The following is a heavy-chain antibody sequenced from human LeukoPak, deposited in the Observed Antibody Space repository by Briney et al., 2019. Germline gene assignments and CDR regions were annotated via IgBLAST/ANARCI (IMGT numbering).Heavy chain of an antibody. J-gene: IGHJ4*02. V-gene: IGHV6-1*01. CDR3: ARGIVTTGFDY. Sequence: SQTLSLTCAISGGSVSSKSASWSWIRQSPSRCFEWLGRTYYRSTWFNDYAVSVKSRIIINPDTSKNQFSLQLNSVTPEDTAVYYCARGIVTTGFDYWGQGTLVTVSS. CDR1: GGSVSSKSAS. CDR2: TYYRSTWFN. D-gene: IGHD5-12*01.